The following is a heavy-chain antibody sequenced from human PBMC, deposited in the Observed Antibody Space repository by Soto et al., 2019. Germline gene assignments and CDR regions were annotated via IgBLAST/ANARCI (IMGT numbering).Heavy chain of an antibody. CDR3: ARHKLLWFGELLSFDY. CDR2: IYYSGST. Sequence: SETLSLTCTVSGGSISSSSYYWGWIRQPPGKGLEWIGSIYYSGSTYYNPSLKSRVTISVDTSKNQFSLKLSSVTAADTAVYYCARHKLLWFGELLSFDYWGQGTLVTVSS. D-gene: IGHD3-10*01. J-gene: IGHJ4*02. V-gene: IGHV4-39*01. CDR1: GGSISSSSYY.